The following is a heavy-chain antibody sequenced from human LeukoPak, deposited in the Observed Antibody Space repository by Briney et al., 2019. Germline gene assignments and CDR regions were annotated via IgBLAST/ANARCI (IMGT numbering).Heavy chain of an antibody. Sequence: GASVKVSCTASGYTLTGYYMHSVRQAPGQELVWMGWINPISGGTNYVQKFQGRVTMTRDTSISTAYMELSRLRCDDTAVYYCARDGRKYYYDSSGYYYEDYWGQGTLVTVSS. V-gene: IGHV1-2*02. J-gene: IGHJ4*02. CDR2: INPISGGT. CDR1: GYTLTGYY. D-gene: IGHD3-22*01. CDR3: ARDGRKYYYDSSGYYYEDY.